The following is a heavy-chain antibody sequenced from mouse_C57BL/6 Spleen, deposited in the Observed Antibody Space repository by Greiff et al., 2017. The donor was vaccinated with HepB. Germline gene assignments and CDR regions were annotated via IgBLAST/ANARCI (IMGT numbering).Heavy chain of an antibody. V-gene: IGHV3-6*01. CDR2: ISYDGSN. J-gene: IGHJ1*03. CDR1: GYSITSGYY. Sequence: EVKLVESGPGLVKPSQSLSLTCSVTGYSITSGYYWNWIRQFPGNKLEWMGYISYDGSNNYNPSLKNRISITRDTSKNQFFLKLNSVTTEDTATYYCARNYGSSYPSYWYFDVWGTGTTVTVSS. D-gene: IGHD1-1*01. CDR3: ARNYGSSYPSYWYFDV.